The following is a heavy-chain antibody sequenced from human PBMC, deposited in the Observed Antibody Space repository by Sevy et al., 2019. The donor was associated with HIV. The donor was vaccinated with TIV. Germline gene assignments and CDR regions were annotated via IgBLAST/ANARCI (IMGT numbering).Heavy chain of an antibody. CDR2: ISGSGGST. J-gene: IGHJ4*02. D-gene: IGHD2-2*02. V-gene: IGHV3-23*01. CDR1: GFTFSSYA. Sequence: GGSLRLSCAASGFTFSSYAMSWVHQAPGKGLEWVSAISGSGGSTYYADSVKGRFTISRDNSKNTLYLQMNSLRAEDTAVYYCVQGYCSSTSCYTGGDFDYWGQGTLVTVSS. CDR3: VQGYCSSTSCYTGGDFDY.